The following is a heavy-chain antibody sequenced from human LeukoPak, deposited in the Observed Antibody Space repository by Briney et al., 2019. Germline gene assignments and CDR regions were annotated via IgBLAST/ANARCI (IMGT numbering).Heavy chain of an antibody. D-gene: IGHD2-21*02. CDR3: ARASSAYCGGDCYSGNWFDP. J-gene: IGHJ5*02. V-gene: IGHV4-61*02. Sequence: SQTLSLTCTVSGGSISSGSYYWSWIRQPAGKGLEWIGRIYTSGSTNYNPSLKSRVTISVDTSKNQFSLKLSSVTAADTAVYYCARASSAYCGGDCYSGNWFDPWGQGTLVTVSS. CDR2: IYTSGST. CDR1: GGSISSGSYY.